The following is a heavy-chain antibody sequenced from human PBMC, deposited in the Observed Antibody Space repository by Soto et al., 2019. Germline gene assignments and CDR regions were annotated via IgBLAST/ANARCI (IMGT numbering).Heavy chain of an antibody. Sequence: QVQLVESGGGVVQPGRSLRLSCAASGFTFSSYALHWVRQAPGKGLEWVALISYDGSNKYYADSVKGRFTISRDNSKNPLYLQMNSLRAEDTAVYYWARDFGSGWTLDYWGQGTRVPVSS. CDR3: ARDFGSGWTLDY. CDR2: ISYDGSNK. CDR1: GFTFSSYA. V-gene: IGHV3-30-3*01. J-gene: IGHJ4*02. D-gene: IGHD6-19*01.